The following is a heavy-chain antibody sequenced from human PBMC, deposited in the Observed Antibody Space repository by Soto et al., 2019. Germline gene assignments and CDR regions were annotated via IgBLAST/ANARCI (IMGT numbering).Heavy chain of an antibody. CDR1: GFTFSSYA. CDR3: ARTGITMIVVVITPNWXFDL. Sequence: GGSLRLSCAASGFTFSSYAMSWVRQAPGKGLEWVSAISGSGGSTYYADSVKGRFTISRDNSKNTLYLQMNSLRAEDTAVYYCARTGITMIVVVITPNWXFDLWGRXTLVTVSS. D-gene: IGHD3-22*01. V-gene: IGHV3-23*01. J-gene: IGHJ2*01. CDR2: ISGSGGST.